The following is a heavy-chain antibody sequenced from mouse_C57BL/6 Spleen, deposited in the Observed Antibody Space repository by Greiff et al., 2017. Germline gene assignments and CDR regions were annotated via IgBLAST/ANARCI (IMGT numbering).Heavy chain of an antibody. CDR3: ARRDGYSWFAY. Sequence: QVQLQQPGAELVKPGASVKLSCKASGYTFTSYWMQWVKQRPGQGLEWIGEIDPSDSYTNDNQKFKGKATLTVDTSSSTAYMQLSSLTSEDSAVYYCARRDGYSWFAYWGQGTLVTVSA. V-gene: IGHV1-50*01. CDR2: IDPSDSYT. D-gene: IGHD2-3*01. J-gene: IGHJ3*01. CDR1: GYTFTSYW.